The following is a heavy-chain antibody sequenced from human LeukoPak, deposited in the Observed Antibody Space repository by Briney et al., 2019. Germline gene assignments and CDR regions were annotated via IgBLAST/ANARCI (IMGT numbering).Heavy chain of an antibody. CDR3: ASIIAVAGTFDY. Sequence: SETLSLTCTVSGGSISSSSYYWGWIRQPPGKGLEWIGSIYYSRSTYYNPSLKSRVTISVDTSKNQFSLKLSSVTAADTAVYYCASIIAVAGTFDYWGQGTLVTVSS. D-gene: IGHD6-19*01. J-gene: IGHJ4*02. CDR1: GGSISSSSYY. V-gene: IGHV4-39*01. CDR2: IYYSRST.